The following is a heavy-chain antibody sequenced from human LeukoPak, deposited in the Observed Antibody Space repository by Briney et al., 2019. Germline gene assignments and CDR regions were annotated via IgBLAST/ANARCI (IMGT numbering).Heavy chain of an antibody. CDR3: AKDRCSNGIGCYYYYMEV. D-gene: IGHD2-8*01. J-gene: IGHJ6*03. V-gene: IGHV3-30*02. CDR2: IQYDRTNE. Sequence: GGSLRLSCAASGFTFSNYWMNWVRQAPGKGLEWVAYIQYDRTNEQYAHSVKGRFRISRDNSNNILYLQMNSLRTEDTAVYYCAKDRCSNGIGCYYYYMEVWGKGTTVTISS. CDR1: GFTFSNYW.